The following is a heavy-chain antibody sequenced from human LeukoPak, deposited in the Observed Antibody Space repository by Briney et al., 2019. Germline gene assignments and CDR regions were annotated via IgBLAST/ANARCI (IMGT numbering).Heavy chain of an antibody. Sequence: GGSLRLSCAASGFTISTYAMSWVRQAPGKGLEWVSHLSGSGFNAYYADSVKGRFTISRDNSKNRLYLQMNSLRVEDTAVYFCTTSDSGWPHWGQGTLVSLSS. CDR1: GFTISTYA. D-gene: IGHD6-19*01. V-gene: IGHV3-23*01. CDR3: TTSDSGWPH. CDR2: LSGSGFNA. J-gene: IGHJ1*01.